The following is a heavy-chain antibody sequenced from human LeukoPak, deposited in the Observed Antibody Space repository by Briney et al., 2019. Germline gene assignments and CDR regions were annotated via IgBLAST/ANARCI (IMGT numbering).Heavy chain of an antibody. V-gene: IGHV3-23*01. CDR2: VSGSGGTT. Sequence: GGSLSLSCAASGFTLSSYAMTWVRQAAGRGLEWVAIVSGSGGTTDHADSVKGRFTLSSGNFHEPVFLQLKSLRVEDTAVYYCAKGSGAFGAIISDAFDVWGHGTMVIVSS. J-gene: IGHJ3*01. D-gene: IGHD1-26*01. CDR3: AKGSGAFGAIISDAFDV. CDR1: GFTLSSYA.